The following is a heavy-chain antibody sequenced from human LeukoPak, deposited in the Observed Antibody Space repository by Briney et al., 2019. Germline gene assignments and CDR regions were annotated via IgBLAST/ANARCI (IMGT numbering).Heavy chain of an antibody. Sequence: SQTLSLTCTVSGGSISSGGYYWSWIRQPAGKGLEWIGRIYTSGSTNYNPSLKSRVTISVDTSKNQFSLKLSSVTAADTAVYYCASLAGTTGDYWGQGTLVTVSS. V-gene: IGHV4-61*02. CDR2: IYTSGST. J-gene: IGHJ4*02. D-gene: IGHD1-7*01. CDR3: ASLAGTTGDY. CDR1: GGSISSGGYY.